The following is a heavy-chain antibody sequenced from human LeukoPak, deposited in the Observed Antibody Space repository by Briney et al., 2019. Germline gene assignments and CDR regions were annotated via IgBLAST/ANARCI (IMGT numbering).Heavy chain of an antibody. CDR3: ARGGMGPTPPYFDY. CDR1: GFTFSSYS. D-gene: IGHD3-16*01. V-gene: IGHV3-21*01. CDR2: ISSSSSYI. Sequence: GGSLRLSCAASGFTFSSYSMNWVRQAPGEGLEWVSSISSSSSYIYYADSVKGRFTISRDNAKNSLYLQMNSLRAEDTAVYYCARGGMGPTPPYFDYWGQGTLVTVSS. J-gene: IGHJ4*02.